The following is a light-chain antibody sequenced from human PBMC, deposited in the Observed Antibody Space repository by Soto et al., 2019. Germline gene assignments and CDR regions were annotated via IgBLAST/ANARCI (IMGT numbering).Light chain of an antibody. CDR2: DTY. J-gene: IGLJ3*02. CDR3: LLYYDGSQV. Sequence: QAVVTQEPSLTVSPGGTVTLTCASSTGAVSSGYYANWFQQRPGQAPRSLIFDTYNRHSWTPARFSGSLFGGKATLTLTGVQPEDEAKYYCLLYYDGSQVFGGGTQLTVL. CDR1: TGAVSSGYY. V-gene: IGLV7-43*01.